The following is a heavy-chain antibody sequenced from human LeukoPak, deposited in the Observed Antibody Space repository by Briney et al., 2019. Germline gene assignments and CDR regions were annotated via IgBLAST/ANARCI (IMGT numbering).Heavy chain of an antibody. J-gene: IGHJ4*02. D-gene: IGHD4-17*01. V-gene: IGHV3-30-3*01. CDR1: GFTFSSYA. Sequence: RGGSLRLSCAASGFTFSSYAMHWVRQAPGKGLEWVAVISYDGGNKYYADSVKGRFTISRDNSKNTLYLQMNSLRAEDTAVYYCAKGTHDYGDYAPLDYWGQGTLVTVSS. CDR2: ISYDGGNK. CDR3: AKGTHDYGDYAPLDY.